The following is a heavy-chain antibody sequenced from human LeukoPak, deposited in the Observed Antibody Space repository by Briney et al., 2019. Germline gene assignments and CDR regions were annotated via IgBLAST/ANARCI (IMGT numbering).Heavy chain of an antibody. CDR2: ISAYNGNT. CDR3: ARAARDIVVVPAAIALDY. J-gene: IGHJ4*02. CDR1: GYTFTSYG. V-gene: IGHV1-18*01. Sequence: GASVKVSCKASGYTFTSYGISWVRQAPGQGLEWMGWISAYNGNTNYAQKLQGRVTMTTDTSTSTACMELRSLRSDDTAVYYCARAARDIVVVPAAIALDYWGQGTLVTVSS. D-gene: IGHD2-2*02.